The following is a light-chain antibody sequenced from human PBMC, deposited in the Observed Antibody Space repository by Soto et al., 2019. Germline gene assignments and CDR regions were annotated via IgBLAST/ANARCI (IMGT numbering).Light chain of an antibody. CDR1: QSVSSY. CDR2: DAS. Sequence: EIVLTQSPATLSLSPGERATLSCRASQSVSSYLAWYQQKPGQAPRLLIYDASHRATGIPARFSGSGSGTDVSLTISSLELEDFEVYYCQQRRNWPYTFGQGTKLEIK. J-gene: IGKJ2*01. V-gene: IGKV3-11*01. CDR3: QQRRNWPYT.